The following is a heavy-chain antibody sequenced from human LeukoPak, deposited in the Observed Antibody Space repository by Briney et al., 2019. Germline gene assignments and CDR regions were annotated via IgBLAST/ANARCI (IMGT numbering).Heavy chain of an antibody. CDR1: GYTFTAYY. D-gene: IGHD6-19*01. Sequence: ASVKVSCKASGYTFTAYYMHWVRQDPGQGLEWMGWIKADSGGTNYAQKFQGRVTMTRDTSISTAYLEVDRLTFDDTAVYYCARDARSGWVVSFDYWGQGTPVTVSS. CDR3: ARDARSGWVVSFDY. V-gene: IGHV1-2*02. J-gene: IGHJ4*02. CDR2: IKADSGGT.